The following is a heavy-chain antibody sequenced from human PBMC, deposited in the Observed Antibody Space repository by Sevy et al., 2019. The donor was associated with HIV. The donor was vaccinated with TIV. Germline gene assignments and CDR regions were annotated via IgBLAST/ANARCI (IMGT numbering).Heavy chain of an antibody. V-gene: IGHV3-23*01. CDR2: ISGSGGST. D-gene: IGHD1-7*01. CDR1: GFTVSRYA. J-gene: IGHJ5*02. Sequence: GGSLRLSCAASGFTVSRYAMSWVRQAPGKGLEWVSAISGSGGSTYYADSVKGRFTISRDNSKNTLYLQMNSLRAEDTAVYYCAKEADSGITGTAPYPNWFDPWGQGTLVTVSS. CDR3: AKEADSGITGTAPYPNWFDP.